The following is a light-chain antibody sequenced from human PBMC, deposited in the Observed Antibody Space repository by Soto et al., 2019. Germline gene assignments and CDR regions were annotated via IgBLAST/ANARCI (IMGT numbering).Light chain of an antibody. J-gene: IGKJ5*01. V-gene: IGKV3D-15*01. CDR3: QQYHNYPPIT. Sequence: EIVMTHSPATLSVSPGERATLSCRASQSISTYLAWYQQKPGQAPRLLIFGASTRATGIPARFSGSGSGTEFTLTISSLQSEDFAIYYCQQYHNYPPITFGQGTRLEIK. CDR2: GAS. CDR1: QSISTY.